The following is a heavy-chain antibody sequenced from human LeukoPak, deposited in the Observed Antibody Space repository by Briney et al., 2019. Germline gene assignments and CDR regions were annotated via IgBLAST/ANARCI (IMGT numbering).Heavy chain of an antibody. J-gene: IGHJ1*01. CDR1: GFTFSSYS. Sequence: GGSLRLSCAASGFTFSSYSMNWVRQAPGKGLEWVSSISSSSSYIYYADSVKGRFTLSRDNAKNSLYLQMNSLRAEDTAVYYCARDKSMIVLPHAESFQHWGQGTLVTVSS. D-gene: IGHD3-22*01. V-gene: IGHV3-21*01. CDR3: ARDKSMIVLPHAESFQH. CDR2: ISSSSSYI.